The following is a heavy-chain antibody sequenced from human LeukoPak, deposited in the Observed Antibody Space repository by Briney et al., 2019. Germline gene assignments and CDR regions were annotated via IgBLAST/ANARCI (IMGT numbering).Heavy chain of an antibody. CDR3: ARQERATGCDY. CDR1: GASVSSSSYY. J-gene: IGHJ4*02. Sequence: PSETLTLTCTVSGASVSSSSYYWGWIRQPPGKGLEWIGSFYYTESTYYNPSLKSRVAVSVDTSKHQLSLKRSSVTATDTAVYYCARQERATGCDYWGQGTLVTVSS. V-gene: IGHV4-39*01. D-gene: IGHD1-1*01. CDR2: FYYTEST.